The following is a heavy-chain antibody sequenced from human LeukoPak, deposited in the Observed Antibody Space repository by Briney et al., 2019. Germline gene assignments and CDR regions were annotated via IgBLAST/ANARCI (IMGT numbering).Heavy chain of an antibody. J-gene: IGHJ4*02. CDR1: GGSIGSYY. V-gene: IGHV4-4*07. CDR3: AREGSMTARPFVSIDY. CDR2: IHACGST. D-gene: IGHD6-6*01. Sequence: SETLSLTRTVSGGSIGSYYWSWIRQPAGKGLEWIGRIHACGSTDYNPSLESRVTMSVDTSKSQFSLRLSSVTAADTAVYYCAREGSMTARPFVSIDYWGQGTLVTVSS.